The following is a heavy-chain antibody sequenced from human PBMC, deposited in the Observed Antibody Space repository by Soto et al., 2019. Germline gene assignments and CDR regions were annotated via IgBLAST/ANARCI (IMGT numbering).Heavy chain of an antibody. D-gene: IGHD6-19*01. Sequence: SQTLSLTCAISGDSVSSNSAAWNWIRQSPSRGLEWLGRTYYRSKWHNDYAVSVKSRITINPDTPKNQFSLQLNSVTPEDTAVYYCARERAAFIAVASNWFDPWGQGTLVTVSS. J-gene: IGHJ5*02. CDR1: GDSVSSNSAA. V-gene: IGHV6-1*01. CDR2: TYYRSKWHN. CDR3: ARERAAFIAVASNWFDP.